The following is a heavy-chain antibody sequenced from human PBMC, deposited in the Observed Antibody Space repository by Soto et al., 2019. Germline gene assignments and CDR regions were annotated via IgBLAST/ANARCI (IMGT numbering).Heavy chain of an antibody. J-gene: IGHJ6*02. D-gene: IGHD3-16*01. CDR1: GGSISSYY. CDR2: IYYSGST. V-gene: IGHV4-59*01. CDR3: AATRGGVVGMDV. Sequence: SETLSLTCTVSGGSISSYYWSWIRQPPGKGLEWIGYIYYSGSTNYNPSLKSRVTISVDTSKNQFSLKLSSVTAADTAVYYCAATRGGVVGMDVWGQGTTVTVS.